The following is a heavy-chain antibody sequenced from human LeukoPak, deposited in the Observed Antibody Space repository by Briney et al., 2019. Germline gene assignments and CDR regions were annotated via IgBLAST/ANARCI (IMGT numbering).Heavy chain of an antibody. V-gene: IGHV1-8*01. CDR3: ARAESDWNQIRAFDI. CDR1: GYTFTSYD. J-gene: IGHJ3*02. D-gene: IGHD1-1*01. Sequence: ASVKVSCKASGYTFTSYDINWVRQATGQGPEWMGWMNPNSGNTGYAQKFQGRVTITADESTSTAYMELSSLRSEDTAVYYCARAESDWNQIRAFDIWGQGTMVTVSS. CDR2: MNPNSGNT.